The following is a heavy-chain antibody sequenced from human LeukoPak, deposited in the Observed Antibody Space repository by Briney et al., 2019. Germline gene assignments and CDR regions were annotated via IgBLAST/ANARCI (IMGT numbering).Heavy chain of an antibody. D-gene: IGHD6-13*01. CDR3: AREALGMSDSSRRTYNWFDP. Sequence: SVKVSCKASGGTFSSYAISWVRQAPGQGLEWMGGIIPIFGTANYAQKFQGRVTITADKSTSTAYMELSSLRSEDTAVYYCAREALGMSDSSRRTYNWFDPWGQGTLVTVSS. CDR1: GGTFSSYA. J-gene: IGHJ5*02. V-gene: IGHV1-69*06. CDR2: IIPIFGTA.